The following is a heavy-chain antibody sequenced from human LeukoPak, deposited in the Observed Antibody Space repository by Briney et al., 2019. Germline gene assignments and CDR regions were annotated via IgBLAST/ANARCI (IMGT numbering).Heavy chain of an antibody. CDR2: ISGDGSMT. J-gene: IGHJ6*02. CDR1: GFTFSTHW. CDR3: ASLLTPYHGSGGGGVDV. Sequence: GGSLRLSCAASGFTFSTHWMYWVRQAPGKELVWVSRISGDGSMTSYADSVKGRFTISRDNAKDTLFLQMTSLRVEDTAVYSCASLLTPYHGSGGGGVDVWGQGTTVTVPS. D-gene: IGHD3-10*01. V-gene: IGHV3-74*01.